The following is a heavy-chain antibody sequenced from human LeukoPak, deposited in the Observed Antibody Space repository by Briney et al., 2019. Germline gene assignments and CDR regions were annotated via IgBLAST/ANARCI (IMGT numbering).Heavy chain of an antibody. J-gene: IGHJ6*02. CDR2: ISSSSSYI. D-gene: IGHD1-26*01. V-gene: IGHV3-21*01. CDR3: AREDSGYYGMDV. CDR1: GFTVTTDH. Sequence: SGGSLRLSCVASGFTVTTDHMSWVRQAPGKGLEWVSSISSSSSYIYYADSVKGRFTISRDNAKNSLYLQMNSLRAEDTAVYYCAREDSGYYGMDVWGQGTTVTVSS.